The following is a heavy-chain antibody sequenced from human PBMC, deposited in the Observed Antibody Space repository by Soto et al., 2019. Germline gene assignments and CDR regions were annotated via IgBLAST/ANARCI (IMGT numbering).Heavy chain of an antibody. D-gene: IGHD3-3*01. CDR1: GFTFSSYS. CDR3: ARDNDFWSGPNWFDP. J-gene: IGHJ5*02. CDR2: ISSSSSTI. Sequence: GGSLRLSCAASGFTFSSYSMNWVRQAPGKGLEWVSYISSSSSTIYYADSVKGRFTISRDNAKNSLYLQMNSLRAEDTAVYYCARDNDFWSGPNWFDPWGQGTLVTV. V-gene: IGHV3-48*01.